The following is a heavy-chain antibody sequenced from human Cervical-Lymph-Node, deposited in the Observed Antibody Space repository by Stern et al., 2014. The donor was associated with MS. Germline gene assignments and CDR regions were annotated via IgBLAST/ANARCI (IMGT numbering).Heavy chain of an antibody. Sequence: VQLVESGPGLVKPSETLSLTCIVSGVSISSSAYYWNWIRQSPGKGLEWIGSFSFKGNTYHNPSLRSRVSISGDTSRNQFSWRLGSVTAADTALYYCARQGGRSSWFEDWGLGTLVTVSS. CDR3: ARQGGRSSWFED. CDR1: GVSISSSAYY. D-gene: IGHD2-15*01. V-gene: IGHV4-39*01. J-gene: IGHJ4*02. CDR2: FSFKGNT.